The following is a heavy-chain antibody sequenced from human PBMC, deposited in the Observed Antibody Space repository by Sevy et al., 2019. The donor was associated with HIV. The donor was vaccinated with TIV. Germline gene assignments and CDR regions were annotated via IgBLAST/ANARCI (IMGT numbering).Heavy chain of an antibody. D-gene: IGHD2-15*01. CDR3: TRDGGGDYFDY. CDR2: ISYDGGKT. J-gene: IGHJ4*02. V-gene: IGHV3-30*04. CDR1: GFTFRRYA. Sequence: GGSLRLSCAASGFTFRRYAMHWVRQAPGQGLESVAVISYDGGKTYHADSVKGRFTISRVNSENTLYLQMNSLRADDTAVYYCTRDGGGDYFDYWGLGTLVTVSS.